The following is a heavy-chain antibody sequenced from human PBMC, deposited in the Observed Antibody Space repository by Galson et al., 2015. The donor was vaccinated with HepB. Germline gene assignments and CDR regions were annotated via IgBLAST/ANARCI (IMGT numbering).Heavy chain of an antibody. Sequence: SLRLSCAASGFTFSSYAMSWVRQAPGMGLEWVSVISGGGVSTYYADSVKGRFTISRDNSKNTLYLQMNSLRAEDTAVYYCARDRSHYGGNYFYGMDVWGKATTFTVSS. CDR3: ARDRSHYGGNYFYGMDV. J-gene: IGHJ6*04. V-gene: IGHV3-23*01. CDR2: ISGGGVST. D-gene: IGHD4-23*01. CDR1: GFTFSSYA.